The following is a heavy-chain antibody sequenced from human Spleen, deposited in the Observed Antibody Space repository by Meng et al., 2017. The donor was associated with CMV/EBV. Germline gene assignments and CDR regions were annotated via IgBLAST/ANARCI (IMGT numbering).Heavy chain of an antibody. CDR1: EVTFSSFW. J-gene: IGHJ6*02. D-gene: IGHD6-6*01. Sequence: GGSLRLSCAASEVTFSSFWMSWVRQAPGKGLEWVANINQDGRGKYYVDSVRGRFTISRDDAKNSLYLQMNSVRAEDTALYYCARETIAVREYHYGMDVWGQGTTVTVSS. V-gene: IGHV3-7*03. CDR3: ARETIAVREYHYGMDV. CDR2: INQDGRGK.